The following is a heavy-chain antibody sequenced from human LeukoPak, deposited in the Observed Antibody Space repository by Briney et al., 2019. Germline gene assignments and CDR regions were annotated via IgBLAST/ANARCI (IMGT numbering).Heavy chain of an antibody. Sequence: GRSLRLSCAASGFTFSSYSMNWVRQAPGKGLDWVAVIVEDGTNQYYADSVKGRFTISRDNSKNTLFLQMNSLRSEDTAMYYCARVQGGGYRTADYWGQGTLVTVSS. D-gene: IGHD6-19*01. CDR1: GFTFSSYS. V-gene: IGHV3-30*03. CDR2: IVEDGTNQ. CDR3: ARVQGGGYRTADY. J-gene: IGHJ4*02.